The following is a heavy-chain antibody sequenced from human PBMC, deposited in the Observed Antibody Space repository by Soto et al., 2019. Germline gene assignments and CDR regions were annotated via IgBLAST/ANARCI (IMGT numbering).Heavy chain of an antibody. CDR2: ISSNGGST. Sequence: EVQLVESGGGLVQPGGSLRLSCAASGFTFSSYAMHWVRQAPGKGLEYVSAISSNGGSTYYANSVKGRFTISRDNSKNTLYLQMGSLRAEDMAVYYCARASGIADWFDPWCQGTLVTVSS. D-gene: IGHD6-13*01. J-gene: IGHJ5*02. CDR1: GFTFSSYA. CDR3: ARASGIADWFDP. V-gene: IGHV3-64*01.